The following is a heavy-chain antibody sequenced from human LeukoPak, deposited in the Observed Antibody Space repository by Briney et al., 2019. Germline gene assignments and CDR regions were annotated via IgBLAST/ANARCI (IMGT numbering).Heavy chain of an antibody. CDR2: IRYDGSNK. Sequence: PGGSLRLSCAASGFTFSSYGMHWVRQAPGKGLEWVAFIRYDGSNKYYADSVKGRFTISRDNSKNTLYLQMNGLRAEDTAVYYCAKDGYYYDSSGSPPSYWGQGTLVTVSS. D-gene: IGHD3-22*01. CDR1: GFTFSSYG. J-gene: IGHJ4*02. V-gene: IGHV3-30*02. CDR3: AKDGYYYDSSGSPPSY.